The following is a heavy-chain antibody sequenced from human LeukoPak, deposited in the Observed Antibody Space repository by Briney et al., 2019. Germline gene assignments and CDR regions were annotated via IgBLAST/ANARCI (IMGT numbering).Heavy chain of an antibody. Sequence: GGSLRLSCAASGFTFSSYEMNWVRQAPGKGLEWVSYISSSGSTIYYADSVKGRFTISRDNAKNSLYLQMNSLRAEDMAVYYCARELSGSSCFDYWGQGTLVTVSS. J-gene: IGHJ4*02. CDR2: ISSSGSTI. D-gene: IGHD1-26*01. V-gene: IGHV3-48*03. CDR3: ARELSGSSCFDY. CDR1: GFTFSSYE.